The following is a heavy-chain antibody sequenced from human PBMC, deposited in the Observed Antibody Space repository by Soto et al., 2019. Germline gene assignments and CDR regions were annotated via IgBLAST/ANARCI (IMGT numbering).Heavy chain of an antibody. CDR1: GLTFRNDW. CDR3: AKGGSAAFIAPAGRDNWFDP. CDR2: INQDGSER. Sequence: GGSLRLSCAGSGLTFRNDWLSWVRQAPGKGLEWVANINQDGSERYYVDSVRGRFTISRDNVENSLYLQLNSLRPEDTAVYYCAKGGSAAFIAPAGRDNWFDPWGQGTLVTVSS. V-gene: IGHV3-7*03. J-gene: IGHJ5*02. D-gene: IGHD6-25*01.